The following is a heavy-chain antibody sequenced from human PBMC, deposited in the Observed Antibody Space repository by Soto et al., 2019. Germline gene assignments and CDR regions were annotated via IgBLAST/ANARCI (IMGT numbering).Heavy chain of an antibody. J-gene: IGHJ4*02. D-gene: IGHD6-19*01. CDR3: AREPIAVAGYFDY. CDR1: GGSIISGDYY. CDR2: IYYSGST. Sequence: ASETVSLTCTFSGGSIISGDYYWSWIRQPPGKGLEWIGYIYYSGSTYYNPSLKSRVTISVDTSKNQFSLKLSSVTAADTAVYYCAREPIAVAGYFDYWGQGTLVTVSS. V-gene: IGHV4-30-4*01.